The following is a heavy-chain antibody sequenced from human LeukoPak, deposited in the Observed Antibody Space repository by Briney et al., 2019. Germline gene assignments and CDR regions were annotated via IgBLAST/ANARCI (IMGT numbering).Heavy chain of an antibody. CDR3: ARAVLRFLEWSEYWYFDL. CDR2: IYYSGST. V-gene: IGHV4-59*01. D-gene: IGHD3-3*01. J-gene: IGHJ2*01. Sequence: SETLSLTCTVSGGSISSYYWSCIRQPPGKGLEWIGYIYYSGSTNYNPSLKSRVTISVDTSKNQFSLKLSSVTAADTAVYYCARAVLRFLEWSEYWYFDLWGRGTLVTVSS. CDR1: GGSISSYY.